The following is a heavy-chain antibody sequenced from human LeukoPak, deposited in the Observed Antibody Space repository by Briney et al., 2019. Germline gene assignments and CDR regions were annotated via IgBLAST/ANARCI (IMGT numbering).Heavy chain of an antibody. CDR2: IKRDGSET. Sequence: GGSLRLSCAVSGFTFSTFWMTWVRQAPGKGLEWVGNIKRDGSETYYVASVRGRFTISRDNAKNSLYLQMNSLRAEDTAVYYCARPGYCSGGACYSKWGQGTLVTVSS. J-gene: IGHJ4*02. V-gene: IGHV3-7*01. D-gene: IGHD2-15*01. CDR3: ARPGYCSGGACYSK. CDR1: GFTFSTFW.